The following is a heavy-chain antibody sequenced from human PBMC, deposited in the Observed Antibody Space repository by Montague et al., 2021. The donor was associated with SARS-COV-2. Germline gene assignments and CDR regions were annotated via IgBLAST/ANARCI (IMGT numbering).Heavy chain of an antibody. J-gene: IGHJ4*02. V-gene: IGHV4-31*03. D-gene: IGHD2-21*01. CDR1: GGSISSDDSY. CDR2: ISYSGRT. CDR3: ARMYVPAHGTSAASYSDY. Sequence: TLSLTCIVSGGSISSDDSYWTWIRQHPGKGLEWIGYISYSGRTSYNVSLQSRLTISADTYDNQFSLKLTSMTAADTAVYYWARMYVPAHGTSAASYSDYWGRGTLVTVSS.